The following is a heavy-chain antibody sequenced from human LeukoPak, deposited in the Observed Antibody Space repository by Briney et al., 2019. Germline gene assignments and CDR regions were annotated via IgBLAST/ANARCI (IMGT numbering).Heavy chain of an antibody. CDR3: ATETNGRHYDY. D-gene: IGHD1-14*01. Sequence: GGSLRLSCTASGLAFSTSGFNWVRQAPGKGLEWVASIGPTGSDRYHADSIKGRFTISRDNANNFLYLRMNSLRAEDTAVYYCATETNGRHYDYWGQGTLLTVSS. CDR2: IGPTGSDR. J-gene: IGHJ4*02. CDR1: GLAFSTSG. V-gene: IGHV3-21*06.